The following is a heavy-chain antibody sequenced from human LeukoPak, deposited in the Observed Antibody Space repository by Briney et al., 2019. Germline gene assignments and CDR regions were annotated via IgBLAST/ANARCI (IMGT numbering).Heavy chain of an antibody. D-gene: IGHD3-10*01. V-gene: IGHV1-69*06. CDR2: ITPMSATP. J-gene: IGHJ3*02. Sequence: GSSVKVSCKASAGTFSRYAISWVRQPPGQGLEWMGRITPMSATPSQSQWIQDRVTITADKSTNTVYLDLSSLRSEDTALYFCAGDPPGTPVGFDIWGQGTMVTVSS. CDR1: AGTFSRYA. CDR3: AGDPPGTPVGFDI.